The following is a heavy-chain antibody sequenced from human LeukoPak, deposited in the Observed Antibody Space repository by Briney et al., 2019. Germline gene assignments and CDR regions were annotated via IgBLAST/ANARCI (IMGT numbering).Heavy chain of an antibody. CDR2: ISAYNGNT. CDR3: ARYYSGSYGPNSGGRHDHYFDY. Sequence: ASVKVSCKASGYTFTSYGISWVRQAPGQGLEWMGWISAYNGNTNYAQKLQGRVTMTTDTSTSTAYMELRSLRSDDTAVYYCARYYSGSYGPNSGGRHDHYFDYWGQGTLVTVSS. CDR1: GYTFTSYG. J-gene: IGHJ4*02. D-gene: IGHD1-26*01. V-gene: IGHV1-18*01.